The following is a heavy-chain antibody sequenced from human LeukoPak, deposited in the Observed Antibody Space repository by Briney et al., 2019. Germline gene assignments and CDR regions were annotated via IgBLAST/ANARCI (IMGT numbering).Heavy chain of an antibody. CDR2: INAGNGNT. J-gene: IGHJ4*02. V-gene: IGHV1-3*01. Sequence: ASVNVSCKASGYTFTSYAIHWVRQAPGQRLEWMGWINAGNGNTKYSQKFQGRVTITRDTSASTAYMELSSLRSEDTAVYYCARAPGGYYFDYWGQGTLVTVSS. D-gene: IGHD3-10*01. CDR3: ARAPGGYYFDY. CDR1: GYTFTSYA.